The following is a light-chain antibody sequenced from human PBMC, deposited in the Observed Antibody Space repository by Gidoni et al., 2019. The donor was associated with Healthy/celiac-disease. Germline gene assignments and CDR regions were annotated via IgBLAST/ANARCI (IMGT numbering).Light chain of an antibody. J-gene: IGKJ3*01. CDR2: DAS. CDR1: QSVSRY. Sequence: ELVLTQSPSTLSLSPGERATLSCRSSQSVSRYLTWYQQKPGQAPRPLLYDASNRATGIPARCSGSGSGTDFTLTISSLEPEDLAVYYCQQRSNWPPLFTFGPGTKVDIK. CDR3: QQRSNWPPLFT. V-gene: IGKV3-11*01.